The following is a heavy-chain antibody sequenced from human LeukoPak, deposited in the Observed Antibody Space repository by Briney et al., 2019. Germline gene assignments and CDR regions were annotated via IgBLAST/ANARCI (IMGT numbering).Heavy chain of an antibody. Sequence: GSLRLSCTASGFTFDSYAMSWVRQAPRKGLEWVSSISGGSEDTYYADSVKGRFTISRDNSKSTLYLQMNSLRAEDTAVYYCARTIAQYSNSWLYFYYGLDVWGQGTTVTVSS. CDR1: GFTFDSYA. V-gene: IGHV3-23*01. D-gene: IGHD6-13*01. J-gene: IGHJ6*02. CDR3: ARTIAQYSNSWLYFYYGLDV. CDR2: ISGGSEDT.